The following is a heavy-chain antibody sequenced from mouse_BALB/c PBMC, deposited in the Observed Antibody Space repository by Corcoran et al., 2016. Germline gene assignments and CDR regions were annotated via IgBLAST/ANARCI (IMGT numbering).Heavy chain of an antibody. V-gene: IGHV14-3*02. D-gene: IGHD2-4*01. CDR2: IDPANVNT. Sequence: GQLQQSESDLVEPWASVKLSCTASGFNIKDTYMHWVKQRPEQGLEGIGRIDPANVNTKYDPKFQGKATMTADTSSNTAYLQLSSLTSEDTAAYYGARGLRLFDYWGQGTTLTVSS. J-gene: IGHJ2*01. CDR3: ARGLRLFDY. CDR1: GFNIKDTY.